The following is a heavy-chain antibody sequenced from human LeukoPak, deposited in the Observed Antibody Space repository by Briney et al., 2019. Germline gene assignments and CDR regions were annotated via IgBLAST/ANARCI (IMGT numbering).Heavy chain of an antibody. V-gene: IGHV4-34*01. J-gene: IGHJ6*02. CDR1: GGSFSGYD. Sequence: SETLSLTCAVYGGSFSGYDWSWIRQPPGKGLEWMGEINHSGSTNYNPSLKSRVTISVATSTNQFTLKLSSVTAAYTAVYYCARGLVVVPAAVYYYYYGMDVWGQGTTVTVSS. CDR2: INHSGST. D-gene: IGHD2-2*01. CDR3: ARGLVVVPAAVYYYYYGMDV.